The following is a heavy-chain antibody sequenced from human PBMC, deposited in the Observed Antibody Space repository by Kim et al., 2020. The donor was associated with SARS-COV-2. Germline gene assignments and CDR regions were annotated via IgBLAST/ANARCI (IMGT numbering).Heavy chain of an antibody. CDR3: ARGGRGTVYDYGMDV. D-gene: IGHD1-1*01. J-gene: IGHJ6*02. Sequence: ASVNVSCKASGYTFTSYDINWVRQATGQGLEWMGWMNPNSGNTGYAQKFQGRVTMTRNTSISTAYMELSSPRSEDTAVYYCARGGRGTVYDYGMDVWGQGTTVTVSS. V-gene: IGHV1-8*01. CDR2: MNPNSGNT. CDR1: GYTFTSYD.